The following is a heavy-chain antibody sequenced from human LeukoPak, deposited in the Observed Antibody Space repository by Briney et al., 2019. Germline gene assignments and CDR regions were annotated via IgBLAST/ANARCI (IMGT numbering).Heavy chain of an antibody. J-gene: IGHJ4*02. CDR3: ARDRGYGDYAFDY. D-gene: IGHD4-17*01. CDR1: GFTFSSYG. CDR2: IWYDGSNK. V-gene: IGHV3-33*01. Sequence: GGSLRLSCAVSGFTFSSYGMHWVRQAPGKGLEWVAVIWYDGSNKYYADSVKGRFTISRDNSKNTLYLQMNSLRAEDTAVYYCARDRGYGDYAFDYWGQGTLVTVSS.